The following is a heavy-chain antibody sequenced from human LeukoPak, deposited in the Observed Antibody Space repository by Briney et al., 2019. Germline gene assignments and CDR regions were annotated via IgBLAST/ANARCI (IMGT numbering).Heavy chain of an antibody. J-gene: IGHJ4*02. Sequence: GGSLRLSCAASGFTFSYYNMHWVRQAPGKGLEWVSGISGSGDSTYYADSVKGRFTISRDNAKNSLYLQMNSLRAEDTAVYYCARGGTYSSSSGDYWGQGTLVTVSS. V-gene: IGHV3-21*01. D-gene: IGHD6-13*01. CDR3: ARGGTYSSSSGDY. CDR1: GFTFSYYN. CDR2: ISGSGDST.